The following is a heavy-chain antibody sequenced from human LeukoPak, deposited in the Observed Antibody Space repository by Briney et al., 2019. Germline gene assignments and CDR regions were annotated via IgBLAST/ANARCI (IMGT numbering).Heavy chain of an antibody. D-gene: IGHD3-22*01. J-gene: IGHJ4*02. CDR3: ARGHDSSGYKASLDY. Sequence: GGSLRHSCAASGFTFSSYAMHWVRQAPGKGLEWVAVISYDGSNKYYADSVKGRFTISRDNSKNTLYLQMNSLRAEDTAVYYCARGHDSSGYKASLDYWGQGTLVTVSS. CDR2: ISYDGSNK. CDR1: GFTFSSYA. V-gene: IGHV3-30-3*01.